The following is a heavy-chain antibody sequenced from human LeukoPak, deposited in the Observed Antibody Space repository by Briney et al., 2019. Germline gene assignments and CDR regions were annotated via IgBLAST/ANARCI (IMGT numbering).Heavy chain of an antibody. J-gene: IGHJ4*02. D-gene: IGHD3-10*01. V-gene: IGHV3-NL1*01. CDR3: ARAWLRGITMVRGVLGY. Sequence: GGSLRLSCAASGFTLSDYPMTWVRQAPGKGLQWVSLFDRGSLDTYYADSVKGRFTISRDNSKNTLYLQMNSLRAEDTAVYYCARAWLRGITMVRGVLGYWGQGTLVTVSS. CDR2: FDRGSLDT. CDR1: GFTLSDYP.